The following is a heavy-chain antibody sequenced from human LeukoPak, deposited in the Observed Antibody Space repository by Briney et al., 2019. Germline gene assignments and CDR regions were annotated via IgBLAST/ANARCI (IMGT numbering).Heavy chain of an antibody. CDR2: INPNSGGT. Sequence: ASVKVSCKASGYTFTGYYMHWVRQAPGQGLEWMGWINPNSGGTNYAQKFQGRVTMTRDTSISTAHMELSRLRSDDTAVYYCARDRGTVTTRFYGMDVWGQGTTVTVSS. CDR1: GYTFTGYY. V-gene: IGHV1-2*02. D-gene: IGHD4-17*01. CDR3: ARDRGTVTTRFYGMDV. J-gene: IGHJ6*02.